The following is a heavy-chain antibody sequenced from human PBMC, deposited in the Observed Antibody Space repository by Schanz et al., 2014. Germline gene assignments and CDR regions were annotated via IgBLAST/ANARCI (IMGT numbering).Heavy chain of an antibody. CDR2: ISSKGDMT. CDR1: GFTFSTST. V-gene: IGHV3-64*01. Sequence: EVQLVESGGGLVQPGGSMRLSCAASGFTFSTSTMHWVRQAPGKGLEYVSSISSKGDMTFYGNSVKGRFTISRDNSKNTLYLQLGSLSAEDTAVYFRARDNRYYLFDYWGQGALVTVSS. CDR3: ARDNRYYLFDY. D-gene: IGHD3-16*02. J-gene: IGHJ4*02.